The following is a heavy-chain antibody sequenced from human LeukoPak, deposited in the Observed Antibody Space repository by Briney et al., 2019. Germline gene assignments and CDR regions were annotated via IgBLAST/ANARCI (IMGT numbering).Heavy chain of an antibody. D-gene: IGHD3-10*01. J-gene: IGHJ4*02. CDR3: VSAIRGSPIDY. CDR2: IKTDGSET. Sequence: GGSLRLSCVASGFPFSSYWMTWVRQAPGKGLEWVANIKTDGSETYYVDSVKGRFTISRDNAKNSLFLQMNSLRAEDTAIYYCVSAIRGSPIDYWGQGTLVSVPS. CDR1: GFPFSSYW. V-gene: IGHV3-7*01.